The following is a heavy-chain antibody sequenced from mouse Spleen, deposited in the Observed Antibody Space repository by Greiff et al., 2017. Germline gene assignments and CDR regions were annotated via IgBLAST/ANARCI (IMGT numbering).Heavy chain of an antibody. D-gene: IGHD1-1*01. CDR3: ARENYYGSSYGYFDV. V-gene: IGHV1-82*01. CDR2: IYPGDGDT. Sequence: QVQLKESGPELVKPGASVKISCKASGYAFSSSWMNWVKQRPGKGLEWIGRIYPGDGDTYYNGKFKGKATLTADKSSSTAYMQLSSLTSEDSAVYICARENYYGSSYGYFDVWGTGTTVTVSS. J-gene: IGHJ1*03. CDR1: GYAFSSSW.